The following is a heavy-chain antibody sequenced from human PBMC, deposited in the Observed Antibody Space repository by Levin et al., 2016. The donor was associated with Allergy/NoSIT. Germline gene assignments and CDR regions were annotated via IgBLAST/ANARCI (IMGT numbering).Heavy chain of an antibody. D-gene: IGHD2-2*01. J-gene: IGHJ5*02. CDR3: ATFAPYCSSTSCYSFRPWFDP. V-gene: IGHV1-24*01. CDR2: FDPEDGET. Sequence: ASVKVSCKVSGYTLTELSMHWVRQAPGKGLEWMGGFDPEDGETIYAQKFQGRVTMTEDTSTDTAYMELSSLRSEDTAVYYCATFAPYCSSTSCYSFRPWFDPWGQGTLVTVSS. CDR1: GYTLTELS.